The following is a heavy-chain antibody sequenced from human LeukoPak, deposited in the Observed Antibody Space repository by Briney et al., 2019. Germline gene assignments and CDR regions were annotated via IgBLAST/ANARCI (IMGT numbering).Heavy chain of an antibody. Sequence: GGSLRLSCAASGFTFSSYSMNWVRQAPGKGLEWVSSISSSSSYIYYADSVKGRFTISRDNAKNSVYLQMNSLRAEDTAVYYCATDRKVGAGVPRFDYWGQGALVTVSS. V-gene: IGHV3-21*01. J-gene: IGHJ4*02. CDR3: ATDRKVGAGVPRFDY. CDR2: ISSSSSYI. CDR1: GFTFSSYS. D-gene: IGHD1-26*01.